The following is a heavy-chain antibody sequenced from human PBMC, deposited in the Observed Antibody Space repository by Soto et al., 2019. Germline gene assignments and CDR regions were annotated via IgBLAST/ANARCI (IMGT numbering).Heavy chain of an antibody. J-gene: IGHJ6*02. V-gene: IGHV5-51*01. CDR1: GYSFTSYW. CDR2: IYPGDSDT. Sequence: GESLKISCNGSGYSFTSYWIGWVRQMPGKGLEWMGIIYPGDSDTRYSPSFQGQVTISADKSISTAYLQWSSLKASDTAMYYCARLPLKGSSSPLIYYYGMDVWGQGTTVTVSS. CDR3: ARLPLKGSSSPLIYYYGMDV. D-gene: IGHD6-6*01.